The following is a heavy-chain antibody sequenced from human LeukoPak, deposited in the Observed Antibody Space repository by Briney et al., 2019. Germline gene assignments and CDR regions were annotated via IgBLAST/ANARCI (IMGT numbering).Heavy chain of an antibody. CDR3: ARSASIAVDFYFDY. Sequence: RGSLRLSCGVSGFTFDDYGMSWVRQAPGKGLEWVSGINSNVDTTAYADSVKGRFTISTDNARTSLFLLMSSLRAEDTAVYYCARSASIAVDFYFDYWGQGTLVTVSS. CDR2: INSNVDTT. V-gene: IGHV3-20*04. CDR1: GFTFDDYG. J-gene: IGHJ4*02. D-gene: IGHD3-3*01.